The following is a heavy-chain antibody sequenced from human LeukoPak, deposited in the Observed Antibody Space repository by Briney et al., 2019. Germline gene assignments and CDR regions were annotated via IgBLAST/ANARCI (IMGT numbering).Heavy chain of an antibody. V-gene: IGHV1-2*02. CDR2: INPNTGGT. D-gene: IGHD5-18*01. J-gene: IGHJ4*02. Sequence: GASVKVSCKASGYTFTDYYIHWVRQAPGQGLEWMGWINPNTGGTNYAQKFQGRVTMTRDTSITTAYMELSSLRSDDTAVYSCTREEYIYGYVSLYYFDYWGQGTLVTVPS. CDR1: GYTFTDYY. CDR3: TREEYIYGYVSLYYFDY.